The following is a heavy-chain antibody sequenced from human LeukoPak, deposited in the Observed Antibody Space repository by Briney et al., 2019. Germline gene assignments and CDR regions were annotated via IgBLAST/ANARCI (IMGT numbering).Heavy chain of an antibody. CDR1: GYTFTGYH. V-gene: IGHV1-2*02. CDR3: ARGGSSGYYFDY. Sequence: GASVKVSCKASGYTFTGYHMYWVRQAPGQGLEWMGWINPNSGGTNYAQKSQGRVTMTRDTSISTAYMELSRLRSDDTAVYYCARGGSSGYYFDYWGQATLVTVSS. J-gene: IGHJ4*02. D-gene: IGHD3-22*01. CDR2: INPNSGGT.